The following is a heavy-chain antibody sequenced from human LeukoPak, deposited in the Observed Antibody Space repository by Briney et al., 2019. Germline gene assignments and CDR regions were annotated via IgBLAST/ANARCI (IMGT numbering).Heavy chain of an antibody. CDR3: ARGDYYGSGSYSAAFDI. Sequence: ASVKVSCKASGYTFTSYDINWVRQATGQGLEWMGWMNPSGGNTGYAQKFQGRVTMTRNTSISTAYMELSSLRSEDTAVYYCARGDYYGSGSYSAAFDIWGQGTMVTVSS. V-gene: IGHV1-8*01. CDR2: MNPSGGNT. J-gene: IGHJ3*02. D-gene: IGHD3-10*01. CDR1: GYTFTSYD.